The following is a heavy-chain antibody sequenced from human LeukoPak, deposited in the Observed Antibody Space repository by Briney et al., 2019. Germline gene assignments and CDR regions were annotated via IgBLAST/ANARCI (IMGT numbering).Heavy chain of an antibody. D-gene: IGHD6-19*01. CDR1: GYSFTSYW. Sequence: GESLKISCQGSGYSFTSYWIGWVRQMPGKGLEWIGIIYPGDSDTRYSPSFQGQVTISADKSISTAYLQWSSLKASDTAMYYCARLSSGWPDAFDIWGQGTMVSVSS. CDR3: ARLSSGWPDAFDI. CDR2: IYPGDSDT. J-gene: IGHJ3*02. V-gene: IGHV5-51*01.